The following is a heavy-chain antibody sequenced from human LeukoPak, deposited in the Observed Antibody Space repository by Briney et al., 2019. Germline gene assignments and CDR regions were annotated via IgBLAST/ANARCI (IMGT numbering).Heavy chain of an antibody. CDR1: GYTFTGYY. D-gene: IGHD5-12*01. J-gene: IGHJ4*02. CDR2: INPNSGGT. CDR3: ARGLAPDIVATITF. V-gene: IGHV1-2*02. Sequence: ASVKVSCKASGYTFTGYYMHWVRQAPGQGLEWMGWINPNSGGTNYVQKFQGRVTMTRDTSISTAYMELSRLRSDDTAVYYCARGLAPDIVATITFWGQGTLVTVSS.